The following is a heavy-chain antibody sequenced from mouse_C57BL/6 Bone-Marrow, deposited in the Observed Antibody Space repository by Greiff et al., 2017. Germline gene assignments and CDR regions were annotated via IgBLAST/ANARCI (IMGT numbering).Heavy chain of an antibody. V-gene: IGHV1-76*01. Sequence: QVQLKQSGAELVRPGASVKLSCKASGYTFTDYYINWVKQRPGQGLEWIARIYPGSGNTYYNEKFKGKATLTAEKSSSTAYMQLSSLTSEDSAVYFCARRKYGAWFAYWGQGTLVTVSA. D-gene: IGHD1-1*01. CDR3: ARRKYGAWFAY. J-gene: IGHJ3*01. CDR2: IYPGSGNT. CDR1: GYTFTDYY.